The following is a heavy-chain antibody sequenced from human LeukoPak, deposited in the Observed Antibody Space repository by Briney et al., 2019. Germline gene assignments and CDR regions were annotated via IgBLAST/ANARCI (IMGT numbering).Heavy chain of an antibody. CDR1: GFTFSSHA. D-gene: IGHD6-6*01. Sequence: GGSLRLSCEAAGFTFSSHAMSWVRQAPGKGLEWVSGINGNGGSTYYADSVKGRFTISRDNSKNTIYMQMNSLRGEDTAIYYCARKEGYSTSSSDYWGQGTLVTVST. CDR3: ARKEGYSTSSSDY. CDR2: INGNGGST. V-gene: IGHV3-23*01. J-gene: IGHJ4*02.